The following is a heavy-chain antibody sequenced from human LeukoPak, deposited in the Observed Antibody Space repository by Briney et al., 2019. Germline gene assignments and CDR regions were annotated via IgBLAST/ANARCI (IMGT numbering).Heavy chain of an antibody. CDR3: ASSITMVRGVIIKSGWGFDY. CDR1: GGSISSGSYY. J-gene: IGHJ4*02. Sequence: SETLSLTCTVSGGSISSGSYYWSWIRQPAGKGLEWIGRIYTNGSTNYNPSLKSRVTISVDTSKNQFSLKLSSVTAADTAVYYCASSITMVRGVIIKSGWGFDYWGQGTLVTVSS. CDR2: IYTNGST. D-gene: IGHD3-10*01. V-gene: IGHV4-61*02.